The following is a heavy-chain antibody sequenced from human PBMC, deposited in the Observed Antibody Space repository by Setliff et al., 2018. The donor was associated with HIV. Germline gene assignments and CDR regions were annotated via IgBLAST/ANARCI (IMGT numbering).Heavy chain of an antibody. Sequence: PGGSLRLSCAASGFTFSSYWMHWVRQAPGKGLVWVSRINSDGSSTSYADSVKGRFTISRDNAKNSLYLQMNSLRAEDTAVYYCARESDCSSARCQAALEWLEWNYYYGMDVWGQGTTVTVS. D-gene: IGHD3-3*01. CDR3: ARESDCSSARCQAALEWLEWNYYYGMDV. CDR1: GFTFSSYW. J-gene: IGHJ6*02. CDR2: INSDGSST. V-gene: IGHV3-74*01.